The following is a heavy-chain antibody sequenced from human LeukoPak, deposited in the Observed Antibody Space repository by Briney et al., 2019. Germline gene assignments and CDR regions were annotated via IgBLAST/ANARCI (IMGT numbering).Heavy chain of an antibody. CDR1: GYTFTNYA. Sequence: ASVTVSCKASGYTFTNYAMNWVRQAPGQGLEWMGWINTNTGNPTYAQGFTGRFVFSLDTSVSTAYLQISSLKAEDTAMYYCARERRSSSPGEQQLVRAFDIWGQGTMVTVSS. D-gene: IGHD6-13*01. J-gene: IGHJ3*02. V-gene: IGHV7-4-1*02. CDR2: INTNTGNP. CDR3: ARERRSSSPGEQQLVRAFDI.